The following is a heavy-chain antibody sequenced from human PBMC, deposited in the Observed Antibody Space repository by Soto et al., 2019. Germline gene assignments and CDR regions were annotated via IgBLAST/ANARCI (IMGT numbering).Heavy chain of an antibody. Sequence: PSQTLSLTCAISGDSVSINSAAWNLIRQSPSRGLEWLGRTYYRSKWYNDYAVSVKSRITINPDTSKNQFSLQLNSVTPEDTAVYYCARGSLKSSWLGYYYYYGMDVWGQGTTVTVSS. CDR1: GDSVSINSAA. CDR2: TYYRSKWYN. V-gene: IGHV6-1*01. CDR3: ARGSLKSSWLGYYYYYGMDV. D-gene: IGHD6-13*01. J-gene: IGHJ6*02.